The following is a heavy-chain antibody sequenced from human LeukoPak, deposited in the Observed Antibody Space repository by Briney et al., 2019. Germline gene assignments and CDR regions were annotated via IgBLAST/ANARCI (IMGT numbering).Heavy chain of an antibody. CDR1: GFTFSSYG. CDR3: ARDPYYDSTGILGNWFDP. J-gene: IGHJ5*02. D-gene: IGHD3-22*01. V-gene: IGHV3-21*01. Sequence: PGGSLRLSCAASGFTFSSYGMHWVRQAPGKGLEWVSSISSSSSYIYYADSVKGRFTISRDNAKNSLYLQMNSLRAEDTAVCYCARDPYYDSTGILGNWFDPWGQGTLVTVSS. CDR2: ISSSSSYI.